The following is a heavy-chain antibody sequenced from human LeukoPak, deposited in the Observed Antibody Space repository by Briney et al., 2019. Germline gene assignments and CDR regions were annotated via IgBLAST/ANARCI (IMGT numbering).Heavy chain of an antibody. J-gene: IGHJ5*02. CDR2: IYYSGST. CDR3: ARDLGYCSGGICYNWFDP. CDR1: GGSISSYY. Sequence: SETLSLTCTVSGGSISSYYWSWIRQPPGKGLEWIGYIYYSGSTNYNPSLKSRVTRSVDTSKNQFSLKLSSVTAADTAVYYCARDLGYCSGGICYNWFDPWGQGTLVTVSS. V-gene: IGHV4-59*01. D-gene: IGHD2-15*01.